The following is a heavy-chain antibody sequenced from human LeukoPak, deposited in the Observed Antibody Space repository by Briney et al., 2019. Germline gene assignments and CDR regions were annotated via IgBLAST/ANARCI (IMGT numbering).Heavy chain of an antibody. CDR2: IYYSGST. CDR1: GDSISSYH. V-gene: IGHV4-59*08. D-gene: IGHD3-22*01. Sequence: PSETLSLTCTVSGDSISSYHWSWIRQPPGKGLEWIGYIYYSGSTTYNPSLKSRVTISVDTSKNQFSLKLSSVTAADTAVYYCARRYYYDSSGYSNWGQGTLLTVSS. J-gene: IGHJ4*02. CDR3: ARRYYYDSSGYSN.